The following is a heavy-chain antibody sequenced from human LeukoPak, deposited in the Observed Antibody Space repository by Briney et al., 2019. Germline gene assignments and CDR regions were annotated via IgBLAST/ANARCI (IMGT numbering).Heavy chain of an antibody. D-gene: IGHD3-3*01. V-gene: IGHV1-24*01. J-gene: IGHJ4*02. CDR2: FDPEDGET. CDR1: GYTFTTYF. Sequence: ASVKVSCKASGYTFTTYFMHWVRQAPGKGLEWMGGFDPEDGETIYAQKFQGRVTMTEDTSTDTAYMELSSLRSEDTAVYYCATAYILNWSGYSYWGQGTLVTVSS. CDR3: ATAYILNWSGYSY.